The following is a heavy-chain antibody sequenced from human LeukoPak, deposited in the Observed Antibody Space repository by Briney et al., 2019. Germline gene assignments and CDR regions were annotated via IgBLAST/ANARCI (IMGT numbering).Heavy chain of an antibody. Sequence: GGSLRLSCAASGLTFSSYWMHWVRQAPGKGLVWVSRINSDGSTTTYADSVKGRFTISRDNAKNTLYLQMNSLRAEDTAVYYCAKDRAFLWFGDLWGQGTLVTVSS. J-gene: IGHJ5*02. CDR2: INSDGSTT. CDR3: AKDRAFLWFGDL. D-gene: IGHD3-10*01. V-gene: IGHV3-74*01. CDR1: GLTFSSYW.